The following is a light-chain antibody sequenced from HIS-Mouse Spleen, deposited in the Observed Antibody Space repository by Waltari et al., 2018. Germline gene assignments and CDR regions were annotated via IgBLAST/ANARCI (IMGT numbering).Light chain of an antibody. J-gene: IGKJ2*01. Sequence: EIVMTQSPATLSVSPGERATLSCRASQSVSSNLAWYQQKPGQAPRLLIYGASTRATGIPARFSGSGSGTEFTLTLSSMQSEDFAVYYCQKYNNWPYTFGQGTKVEIK. V-gene: IGKV3-15*01. CDR3: QKYNNWPYT. CDR2: GAS. CDR1: QSVSSN.